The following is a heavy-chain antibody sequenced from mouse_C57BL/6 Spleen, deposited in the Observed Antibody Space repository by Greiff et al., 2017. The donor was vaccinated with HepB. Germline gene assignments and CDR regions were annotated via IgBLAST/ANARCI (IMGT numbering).Heavy chain of an antibody. Sequence: QVQLQQPGAELVMPGASVKLSCKASGYTFTSYWMHWVKQRPGQGLEWIGEIDPSDSYTNYNQKFKGKSTLTVDKSSSTAYMQLSSLTSEDSAVYYCARKYYGSSYRYFDYWGQGTTLTVSS. D-gene: IGHD1-1*01. CDR2: IDPSDSYT. V-gene: IGHV1-69*01. CDR3: ARKYYGSSYRYFDY. J-gene: IGHJ2*01. CDR1: GYTFTSYW.